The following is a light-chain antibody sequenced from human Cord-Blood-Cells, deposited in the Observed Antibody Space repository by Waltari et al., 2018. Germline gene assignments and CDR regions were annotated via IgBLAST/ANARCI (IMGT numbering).Light chain of an antibody. J-gene: IGLJ1*01. CDR1: SSDVGGYNS. CDR2: DVS. Sequence: QSALTQPRSVSGSPGQSVTISCPGTSSDVGGYNSVSWYQRHPGKAPKLMIYDVSKRPSGVPDRFSGSKSGNTASLTISGLQAEDEADYYCCSYAGSYTYVFGTGTKVTVL. CDR3: CSYAGSYTYV. V-gene: IGLV2-11*01.